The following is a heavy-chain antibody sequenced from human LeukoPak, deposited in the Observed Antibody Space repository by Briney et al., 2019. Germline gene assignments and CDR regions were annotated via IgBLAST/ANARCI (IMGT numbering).Heavy chain of an antibody. CDR2: IGAYNGNT. CDR1: GYTFTSYG. D-gene: IGHD2/OR15-2a*01. Sequence: GASVKVSCKASGYTFTSYGISWVRQAPGQGLEWMGWIGAYNGNTNYAQKLQGRVTMTTDTSTSTAYMELRSLRSDDTAVYYCARDVPLWPPSYFDYWGQGTLVTVSS. V-gene: IGHV1-18*04. CDR3: ARDVPLWPPSYFDY. J-gene: IGHJ4*02.